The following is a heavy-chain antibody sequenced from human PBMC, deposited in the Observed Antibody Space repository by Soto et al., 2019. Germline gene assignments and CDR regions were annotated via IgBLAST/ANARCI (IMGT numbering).Heavy chain of an antibody. CDR3: ARDVTAGGGEAARPGVGAFDI. Sequence: QVQLVQSGAEVKKPGSSVKVSCKASGGTFSSYAISWVRQAPGQGLEWMGGIIPIFGTANYAQKFQGRVTITADNSTSTAYMELGRLRSEDSDVYYCARDVTAGGGEAARPGVGAFDIWGHGTMVAVAS. V-gene: IGHV1-69*06. D-gene: IGHD6-6*01. J-gene: IGHJ3*02. CDR2: IIPIFGTA. CDR1: GGTFSSYA.